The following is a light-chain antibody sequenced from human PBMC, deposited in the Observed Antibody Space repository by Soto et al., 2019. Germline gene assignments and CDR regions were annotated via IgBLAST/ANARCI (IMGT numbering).Light chain of an antibody. J-gene: IGLJ2*01. CDR3: SSYTTSSTVA. CDR1: SSDVGAYGY. Sequence: QSALTQPASVSGSPGQSITISCTGTSSDVGAYGYVSWYQQHPGKAPKLMIYEVSYRPSGVSNRFSGSKSGNAASLTISGLQAEDEADYYCSSYTTSSTVAFGGGTKVTVL. CDR2: EVS. V-gene: IGLV2-14*01.